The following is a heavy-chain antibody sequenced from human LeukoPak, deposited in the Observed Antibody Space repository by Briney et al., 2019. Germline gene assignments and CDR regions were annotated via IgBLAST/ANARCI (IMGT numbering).Heavy chain of an antibody. Sequence: GGSLRLSCEASGFTFSTYAMSWVRQAPGKGLEWVSTISGSDNSTYYADSVKGRFTISRDNSKNTLYLQMNSLRAEDTAVYYCASPRSMVYAINQYFQHWGQGTLVTVSS. CDR1: GFTFSTYA. D-gene: IGHD2-8*01. J-gene: IGHJ1*01. CDR2: ISGSDNST. V-gene: IGHV3-23*01. CDR3: ASPRSMVYAINQYFQH.